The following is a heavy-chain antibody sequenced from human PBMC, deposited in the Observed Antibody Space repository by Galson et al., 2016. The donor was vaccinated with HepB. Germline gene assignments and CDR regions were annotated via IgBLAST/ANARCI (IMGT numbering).Heavy chain of an antibody. Sequence: SLRLSCAASGFTFNVYGMHWVRQAPGKGLEWVASISHDGSKSYHVDSVKGRFTISRDNFKSTLYLEMNSLRGEDTAIYYCAKGDYDVLRYSDHWGQGTLVTVSS. CDR1: GFTFNVYG. CDR3: AKGDYDVLRYSDH. J-gene: IGHJ4*02. CDR2: ISHDGSKS. V-gene: IGHV3-30*18. D-gene: IGHD3-9*01.